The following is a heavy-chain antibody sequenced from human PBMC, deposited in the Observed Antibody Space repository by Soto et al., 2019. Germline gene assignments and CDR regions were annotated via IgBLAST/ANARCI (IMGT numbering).Heavy chain of an antibody. D-gene: IGHD3-22*01. CDR1: GFTFSDHY. CDR3: AKGGGTMIVVVIEYYFDY. V-gene: IGHV3-72*01. J-gene: IGHJ4*02. CDR2: SRNKANSYST. Sequence: PGGSLRLSCAAFGFTFSDHYMDWVRQAPGKGLEWVGRSRNKANSYSTEYAASVKGRFTVSRDESKRLMFLQMDSLKTGDTAVYYCAKGGGTMIVVVIEYYFDYWGQGTLVTVSS.